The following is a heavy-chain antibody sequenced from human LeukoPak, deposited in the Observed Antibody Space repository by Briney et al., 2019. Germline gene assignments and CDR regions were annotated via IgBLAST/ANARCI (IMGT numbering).Heavy chain of an antibody. Sequence: PAGSLRLSCAASGFTFSSYDMHWVRQAPGQGLEWVSTINANSGTTSYAASVRGRFTISRDNSKNTLYLQVNTLRADDTATYYCAKPISGGLAVTADWFHPWGQGTLVVVSS. V-gene: IGHV3-23*01. CDR2: INANSGTT. CDR1: GFTFSSYD. D-gene: IGHD6-19*01. CDR3: AKPISGGLAVTADWFHP. J-gene: IGHJ5*01.